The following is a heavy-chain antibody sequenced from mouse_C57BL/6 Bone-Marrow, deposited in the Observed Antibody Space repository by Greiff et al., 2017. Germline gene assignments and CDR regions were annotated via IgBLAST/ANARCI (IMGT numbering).Heavy chain of an antibody. CDR3: TTLYDGY. V-gene: IGHV14-4*01. D-gene: IGHD2-3*01. CDR2: IDPENGDT. J-gene: IGHJ2*01. Sequence: SGAELVRPGASVKLSCTASGFNIKDDYMHWVKQRPEQGLEWIGWIDPENGDTEYASKFQGKATITADTSSNTAYLQLSSLTSEDTAVYYCTTLYDGYWGQGTTLTVSS. CDR1: GFNIKDDY.